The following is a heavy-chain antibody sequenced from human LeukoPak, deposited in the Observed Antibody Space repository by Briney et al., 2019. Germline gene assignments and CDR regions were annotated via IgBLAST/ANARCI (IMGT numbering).Heavy chain of an antibody. D-gene: IGHD5-18*01. CDR2: INPSGGST. J-gene: IGHJ4*02. CDR1: GYTFTSYY. CDR3: HVDSVRGYSYGQGPQGYFDY. V-gene: IGHV1-46*01. Sequence: GASVKVACKASGYTFTSYYMHWVRQAPGQGLEWMGIINPSGGSTSYAQKFQGRVTMTRDTSTSTVYMELSSLRSEDTAVYYCHVDSVRGYSYGQGPQGYFDYWGQGTLVTVSS.